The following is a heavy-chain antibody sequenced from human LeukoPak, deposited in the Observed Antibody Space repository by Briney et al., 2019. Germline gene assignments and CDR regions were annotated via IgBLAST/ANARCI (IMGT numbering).Heavy chain of an antibody. D-gene: IGHD5-24*01. CDR3: ARVRDGYNDAYDI. Sequence: ASVKVSCKASGYTFSNYYIHWVRQAPGQGLEWMGIIGGSTNYAQKFQGRVTMTRDTSTSTAYMELSSLRSEDTAVYYCARVRDGYNDAYDIWGQGTMVTVHS. J-gene: IGHJ3*02. V-gene: IGHV1-46*01. CDR2: IGGST. CDR1: GYTFSNYY.